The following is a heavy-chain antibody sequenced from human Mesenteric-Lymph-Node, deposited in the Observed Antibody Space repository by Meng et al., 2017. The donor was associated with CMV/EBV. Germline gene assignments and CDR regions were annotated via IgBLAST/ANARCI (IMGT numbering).Heavy chain of an antibody. J-gene: IGHJ3*02. CDR2: ISSSSSYI. CDR1: GFTFSSYS. CDR3: AKDNGSGSYSGAFDI. V-gene: IGHV3-21*04. D-gene: IGHD3-10*01. Sequence: GGSLRLSCAASGFTFSSYSMNWVRQAPGKGLEWVSSISSSSSYIYYADSVKGRFTISRDNAKNSLYLQMNSLRAEDTAVYYCAKDNGSGSYSGAFDIWGQGTMVTVSS.